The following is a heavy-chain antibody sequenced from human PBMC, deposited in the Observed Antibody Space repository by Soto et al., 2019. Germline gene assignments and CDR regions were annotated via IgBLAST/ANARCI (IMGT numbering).Heavy chain of an antibody. J-gene: IGHJ4*02. CDR3: ANAAVVSSSAQPYYFDY. Sequence: EVQLLESGGGLVQPGGSLRLSCAASGFTFSNYAMTWVRQGPGKGLEWVSGISGSGGRSYYADSVKGRFTISRDNSKNSLYLQKNSMRAEDTADSYVANAAVVSSSAQPYYFDYWGQGTLVTVSS. V-gene: IGHV3-23*01. D-gene: IGHD6-6*01. CDR1: GFTFSNYA. CDR2: ISGSGGRS.